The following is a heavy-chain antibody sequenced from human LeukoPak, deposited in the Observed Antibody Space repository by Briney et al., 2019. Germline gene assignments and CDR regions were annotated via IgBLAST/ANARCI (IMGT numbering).Heavy chain of an antibody. CDR1: GFTFSTYW. Sequence: PGGSLRLSCKTSGFTFSTYWMSWVRQAPGKGLEWVSAISGSGGSTYYADSVKGRFTISRDNSKNTLYLQMNSLRAEDTAVYYCAKGGRGYSYGYSDYWGQGTLVTVSS. V-gene: IGHV3-23*01. D-gene: IGHD5-18*01. CDR3: AKGGRGYSYGYSDY. J-gene: IGHJ4*02. CDR2: ISGSGGST.